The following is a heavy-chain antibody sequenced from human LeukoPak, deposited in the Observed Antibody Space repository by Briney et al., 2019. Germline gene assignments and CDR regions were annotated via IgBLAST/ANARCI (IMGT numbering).Heavy chain of an antibody. CDR1: GCSINSGSYY. Sequence: SETLSLTCTVSGCSINSGSYYWGWIRQPPGEGLEWIGNIYYSGSTSYSPSLKSRVTISVDTSKNQFSLKLNSVTAADTAVYYCARKPYGSGRFDYWGQGTLVTVSS. J-gene: IGHJ4*02. V-gene: IGHV4-39*01. CDR3: ARKPYGSGRFDY. D-gene: IGHD3-10*01. CDR2: IYYSGST.